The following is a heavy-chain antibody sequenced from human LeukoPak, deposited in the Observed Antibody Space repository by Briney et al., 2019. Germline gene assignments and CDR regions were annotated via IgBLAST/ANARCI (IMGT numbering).Heavy chain of an antibody. D-gene: IGHD1-26*01. CDR2: MNPNSGNT. CDR1: GYTFTSYD. Sequence: ASVKVSCKASGYTFTSYDINWVRQATGQGLEWMGWMNPNSGNTGYAQKFQGRVTITRNTSISTAYMELSSLRCEDTAVYYCAKVRSGDYYGSGFDYWGQGTLVTVSS. J-gene: IGHJ4*02. V-gene: IGHV1-8*02. CDR3: AKVRSGDYYGSGFDY.